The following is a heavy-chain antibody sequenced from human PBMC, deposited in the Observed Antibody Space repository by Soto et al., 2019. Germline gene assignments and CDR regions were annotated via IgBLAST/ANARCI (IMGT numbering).Heavy chain of an antibody. Sequence: PGGSLRLSCAASGFTFSSYWMSWVRQAPGKGLEWVANIKPDGSEKWYVDSVKGRFTISRDNAKNSLYLQMGSLRAEDMAVYYCARALGYAFDIWGQGTMVTVSS. CDR3: ARALGYAFDI. D-gene: IGHD7-27*01. CDR1: GFTFSSYW. CDR2: IKPDGSEK. V-gene: IGHV3-7*02. J-gene: IGHJ3*02.